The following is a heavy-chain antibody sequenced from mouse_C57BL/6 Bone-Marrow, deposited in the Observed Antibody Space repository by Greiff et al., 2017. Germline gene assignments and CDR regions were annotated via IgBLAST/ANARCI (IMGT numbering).Heavy chain of an antibody. CDR1: GFTFSSYA. CDR2: ISDGGSYT. CDR3: ARDPNYYYGSSYGGFAY. D-gene: IGHD1-1*01. J-gene: IGHJ3*01. Sequence: EVHLVESGGGLVKPGGSLKLSCAASGFTFSSYAMSWVRQTPEKRLEWVATISDGGSYTYYPDNVKGRFTISRDNAKNNLYLQMSHLKSEDTAMYYCARDPNYYYGSSYGGFAYWGQGTLVTVSA. V-gene: IGHV5-4*01.